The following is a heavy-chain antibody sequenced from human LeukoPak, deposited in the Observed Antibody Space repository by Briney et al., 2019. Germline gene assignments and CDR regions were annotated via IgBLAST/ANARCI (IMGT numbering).Heavy chain of an antibody. CDR3: AKDMRDLPDY. V-gene: IGHV3-43D*04. CDR1: GFTFDDYA. CDR2: ISWDGGST. Sequence: RTGGSLRLSCAASGFTFDDYAMHWVRQAPGKGLEWVSLISWDGGSTYYADSVKGRFTISRDNSKNSLYLQMNSLRPEDTALYYCAKDMRDLPDYWGQGTLVTVSS. J-gene: IGHJ4*02.